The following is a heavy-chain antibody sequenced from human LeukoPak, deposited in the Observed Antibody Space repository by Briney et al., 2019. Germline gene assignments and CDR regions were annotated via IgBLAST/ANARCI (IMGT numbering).Heavy chain of an antibody. D-gene: IGHD3-22*01. V-gene: IGHV3-21*01. J-gene: IGHJ4*02. CDR1: GFTFSSYS. CDR2: ISSSSSYI. Sequence: PGGSLRLSCAASGFTFSSYSMNWVRQAPGKGLEWVSSISSSSSYIYYADSVKGRFTISRDNAKNSLYLQMNRLRAEDTAVYYCARDLNYDSSGYPGNWGQGTLVTVSS. CDR3: ARDLNYDSSGYPGN.